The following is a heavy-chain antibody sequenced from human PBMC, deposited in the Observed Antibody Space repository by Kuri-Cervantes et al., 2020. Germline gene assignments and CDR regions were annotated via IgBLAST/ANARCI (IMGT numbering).Heavy chain of an antibody. CDR3: ARGTMVRGVIIIRDWFDP. D-gene: IGHD3-10*01. J-gene: IGHJ5*02. CDR2: INPSGGST. V-gene: IGHV1-46*01. Sequence: ASVKVSCKASGYTFTSYYMHWVRQAPGQGLEWMGIINPSGGSTSYAQKFQGRVTMTRDTSTSTVYMELSSLRSEDTAVYYCARGTMVRGVIIIRDWFDPWGQGTLVTVSS. CDR1: GYTFTSYY.